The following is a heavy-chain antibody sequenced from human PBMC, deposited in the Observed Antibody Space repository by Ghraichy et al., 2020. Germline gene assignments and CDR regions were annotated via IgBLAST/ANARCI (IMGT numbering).Heavy chain of an antibody. Sequence: GGSLRLSCAASGFTFSSYAMSWVRQAPGKGLEWVSTISVSGGSTYYADSVKGRFTISRDNSKNTLYLQMNSLRAEDAAVYYCAKAWGYCSGGTCPSYNWFDPWGQGTLVTVSS. CDR1: GFTFSSYA. CDR3: AKAWGYCSGGTCPSYNWFDP. D-gene: IGHD2-15*01. V-gene: IGHV3-23*01. J-gene: IGHJ5*02. CDR2: ISVSGGST.